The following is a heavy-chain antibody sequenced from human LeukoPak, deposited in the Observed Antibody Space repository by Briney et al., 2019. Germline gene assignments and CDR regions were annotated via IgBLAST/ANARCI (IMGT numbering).Heavy chain of an antibody. CDR2: ISNDGSTK. D-gene: IGHD4-17*01. V-gene: IGHV3-30*14. CDR3: ARDTYGDFASFDI. J-gene: IGHJ3*02. CDR1: GFTFSTYS. Sequence: GRSLRLSCAASGFTFSTYSMPWVRQAPGKGLGWVAVISNDGSTKYYADSVKGRFSISRDNSEKMLYLQMNSLRVEDTAVYYCARDTYGDFASFDIWGRGTMVTVSS.